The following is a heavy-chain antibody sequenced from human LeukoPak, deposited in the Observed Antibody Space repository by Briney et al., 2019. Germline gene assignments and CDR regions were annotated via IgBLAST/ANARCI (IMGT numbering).Heavy chain of an antibody. V-gene: IGHV4-59*01. Sequence: SETLSLTCTVSGGSISSYYWSWIRQPPGKGLEWIGYIYYSGSTNYNPSLKSRVTISVDTSKNQFSLKLSSVTAADTAVYYCARERGGSYGVDYWGQGTLVIVSS. J-gene: IGHJ4*02. CDR2: IYYSGST. CDR1: GGSISSYY. CDR3: ARERGGSYGVDY. D-gene: IGHD1-26*01.